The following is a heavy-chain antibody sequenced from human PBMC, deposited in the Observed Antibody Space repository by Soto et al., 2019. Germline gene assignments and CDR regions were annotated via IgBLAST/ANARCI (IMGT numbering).Heavy chain of an antibody. D-gene: IGHD3-3*01. V-gene: IGHV3-11*01. Sequence: PGGSLRLSCAASGFTFSDYYMSWIRQAPGKGLEWVSYISSSGSTIYYADSVKGRFTISRDNAKNSLYLQMNSLRAEDTAVYYCASHAPTIFGVVIISFDYWGQGTLVTVSS. CDR2: ISSSGSTI. CDR3: ASHAPTIFGVVIISFDY. CDR1: GFTFSDYY. J-gene: IGHJ4*02.